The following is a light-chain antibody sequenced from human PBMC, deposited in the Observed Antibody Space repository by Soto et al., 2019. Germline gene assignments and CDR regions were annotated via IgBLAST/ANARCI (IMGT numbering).Light chain of an antibody. Sequence: EIVLTQSPGTLSLSPGERATLSCRASQSVSNNYLAWYQQKPGQAPRLLIYSTSSRATGIPDRFSGSVSGTDFTLTISRLEPEDFAVYYCQQYGNSPWTFGQGTKVDIK. CDR3: QQYGNSPWT. CDR1: QSVSNNY. CDR2: STS. V-gene: IGKV3-20*01. J-gene: IGKJ1*01.